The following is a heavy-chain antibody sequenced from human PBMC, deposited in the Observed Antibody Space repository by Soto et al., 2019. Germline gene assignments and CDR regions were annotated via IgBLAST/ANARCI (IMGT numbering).Heavy chain of an antibody. Sequence: QVQLVESGGGVVQPGGSLRLSCVASGITFSSYGMHWVRQAPGKGLEWVAVIWYDGNKKYYADSVKGRFTISRDNSKNTLYVQMTSLRAEDTAVYYCARGLHSLFDYWGQGALVNVSS. CDR1: GITFSSYG. CDR3: ARGLHSLFDY. J-gene: IGHJ4*02. D-gene: IGHD2-21*01. CDR2: IWYDGNKK. V-gene: IGHV3-33*01.